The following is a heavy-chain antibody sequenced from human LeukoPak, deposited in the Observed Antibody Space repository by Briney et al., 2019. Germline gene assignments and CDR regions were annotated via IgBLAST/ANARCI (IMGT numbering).Heavy chain of an antibody. CDR2: IYSSGST. CDR3: ARGTIAAAGTRYYYMDV. CDR1: GGSISSYH. V-gene: IGHV4-59*12. J-gene: IGHJ6*03. D-gene: IGHD6-13*01. Sequence: SETLSLTCTVSGGSISSYHWSWIRQPPGKGLESIGYIYSSGSTHYNPSLKSRVTISVDTSKNQFSLKLSSVTAADTAVYYCARGTIAAAGTRYYYMDVWGKGTTVTISS.